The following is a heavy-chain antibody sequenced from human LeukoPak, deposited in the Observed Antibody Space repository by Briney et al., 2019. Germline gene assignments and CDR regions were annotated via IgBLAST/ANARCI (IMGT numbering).Heavy chain of an antibody. CDR2: INPSVGVT. CDR1: GYTFTSYY. V-gene: IGHV1-2*02. J-gene: IGHJ1*01. CDR3: ARDFSRIFWSGFFSD. Sequence: ASVKVSCKASGYTFTSYYIHWIRQAPGHGLEWMGWINPSVGVTNFTQKFQGRVTLTRDTSITTVYMDLSSLRSDDTAVYYCARDFSRIFWSGFFSDWGQGTLVTVSS. D-gene: IGHD3-3*01.